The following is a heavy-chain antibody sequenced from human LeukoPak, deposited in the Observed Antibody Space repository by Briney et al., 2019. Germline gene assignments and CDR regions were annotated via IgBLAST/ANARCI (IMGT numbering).Heavy chain of an antibody. CDR3: ARGVAGPYYYYYMDV. J-gene: IGHJ6*03. CDR2: INPNSGGT. V-gene: IGHV1-2*02. D-gene: IGHD6-19*01. CDR1: GYTFTDYY. Sequence: ASVKVSCKASGYTFTDYYMHWVRQAPGQGLEWMGWINPNSGGTNYAQKFQGRVTMTRDTSISTAYMKLSRLTSDDTAVYYCARGVAGPYYYYYMDVWGRGTTVTVSS.